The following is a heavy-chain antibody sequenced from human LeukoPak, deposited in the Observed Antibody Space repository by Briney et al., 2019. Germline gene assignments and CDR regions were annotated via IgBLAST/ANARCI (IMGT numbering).Heavy chain of an antibody. CDR2: IYSGGNT. CDR3: ARVDRATDAFDI. D-gene: IGHD1-14*01. CDR1: GFTVSSNY. V-gene: IGHV3-66*01. J-gene: IGHJ3*02. Sequence: GGSLRLSCAASGFTVSSNYMSWVRQAPGKGLEWVSVIYSGGNTYYADSVKGRFTISRDNSKNTLYLQMNSLRAEDTAVYYCARVDRATDAFDIWGQGTMVTVSS.